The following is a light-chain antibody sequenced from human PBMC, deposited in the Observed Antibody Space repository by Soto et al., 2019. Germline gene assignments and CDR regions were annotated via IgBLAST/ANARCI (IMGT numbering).Light chain of an antibody. CDR2: DAS. CDR1: QSISSW. Sequence: DIQMTQSPSTLSASVGDRVTITCRASQSISSWLAWYQQKPGKAPKLLIYDASSLESGVPPRFSGSGSGTEFTLTISSLQPDDFATYYCQQYNSYPWTFDQGTKVDIK. V-gene: IGKV1-5*01. CDR3: QQYNSYPWT. J-gene: IGKJ1*01.